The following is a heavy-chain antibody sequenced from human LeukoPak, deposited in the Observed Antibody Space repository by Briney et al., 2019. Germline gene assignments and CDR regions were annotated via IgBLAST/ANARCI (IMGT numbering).Heavy chain of an antibody. V-gene: IGHV3-74*01. Sequence: GGSLRLSCAASGFTFSSYWMHWVRQAPGKGLVWVSRITSDGSSTSYADSVKGRFTISRDNAKNTLYLQMNSLRAEDTAVYYCARGLLGIQLWGDGSFDIWGQGTMVTVSS. CDR1: GFTFSSYW. CDR2: ITSDGSST. CDR3: ARGLLGIQLWGDGSFDI. D-gene: IGHD5-18*01. J-gene: IGHJ3*02.